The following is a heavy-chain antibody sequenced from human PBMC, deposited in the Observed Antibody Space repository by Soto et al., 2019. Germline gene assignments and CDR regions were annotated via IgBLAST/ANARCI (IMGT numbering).Heavy chain of an antibody. Sequence: VQLVQSGAEVKKPGASVKVSCKASGYTFTGYYMHWVRQAPGHGLEWMGWINRNSGGTNYAQKFQGWVTMTRDTSISTAYMELSRLRSDDTAVYYCARAGNYYYYMDVWGKGTTVTVSS. CDR3: ARAGNYYYYMDV. J-gene: IGHJ6*03. CDR2: INRNSGGT. CDR1: GYTFTGYY. V-gene: IGHV1-2*04.